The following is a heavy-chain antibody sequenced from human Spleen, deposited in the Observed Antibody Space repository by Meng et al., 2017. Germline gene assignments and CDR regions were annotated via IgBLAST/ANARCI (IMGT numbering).Heavy chain of an antibody. D-gene: IGHD3-22*01. CDR2: ISGSGGST. CDR1: GFTFSSSE. Sequence: GESLKISCAASGFTFSSSEMNWVRQAPGKGLEWVSAISGSGGSTYYADSVKGRFTISRDNSKNTLYLQMNSLRAEDTAVYYCAKAPSLAIVVVINTEFYFQHWGQGTLVTVSS. J-gene: IGHJ1*01. CDR3: AKAPSLAIVVVINTEFYFQH. V-gene: IGHV3-23*01.